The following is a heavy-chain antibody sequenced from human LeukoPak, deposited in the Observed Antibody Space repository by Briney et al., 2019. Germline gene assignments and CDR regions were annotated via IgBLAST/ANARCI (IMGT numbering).Heavy chain of an antibody. CDR3: ASSWYYYDSSGYYRSEYFDY. CDR2: IYTSGGT. Sequence: SETLSLTCTVSGGSISSGSYYWSWIRQPAGKGLEWIGRIYTSGGTNYNPSLKRRVTISVDTSKNQFSLKLSSVTAADTAVYYCASSWYYYDSSGYYRSEYFDYWGQGTLVTVSS. D-gene: IGHD3-22*01. J-gene: IGHJ4*02. V-gene: IGHV4-61*02. CDR1: GGSISSGSYY.